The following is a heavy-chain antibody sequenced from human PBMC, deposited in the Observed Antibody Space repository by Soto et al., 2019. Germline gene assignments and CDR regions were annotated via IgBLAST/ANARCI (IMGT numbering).Heavy chain of an antibody. CDR1: GDTFSSSG. CDR2: IIPISGTK. D-gene: IGHD1-20*01. J-gene: IGHJ6*02. Sequence: QVQLEQSGAEVKKPGSSVKVSCKASGDTFSSSGISWVRQAPTQGLEWMGEIIPISGTKNYAQKFQGRVTITADKSTNIVYMELSSLRSEDTPVYYCARVFAGKVYGIVRHLYGMDVWGQGTTVTVSS. V-gene: IGHV1-69*06. CDR3: ARVFAGKVYGIVRHLYGMDV.